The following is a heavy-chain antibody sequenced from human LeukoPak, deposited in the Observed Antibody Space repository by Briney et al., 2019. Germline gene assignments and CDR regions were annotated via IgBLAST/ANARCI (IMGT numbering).Heavy chain of an antibody. CDR2: IKQDGSEK. V-gene: IGHV3-7*04. D-gene: IGHD2-15*01. CDR3: ARDRHCSGGSCYSGYWYFDL. CDR1: GFTSSSYW. J-gene: IGHJ2*01. Sequence: GGSLRLSCAAFGFTSSSYWMSWVRQAPGKGLEWVANIKQDGSEKYYADSVKGRFTISRDNAKNSLNLQMNSPGAEDTAVYYCARDRHCSGGSCYSGYWYFDLWGRGTLVTISS.